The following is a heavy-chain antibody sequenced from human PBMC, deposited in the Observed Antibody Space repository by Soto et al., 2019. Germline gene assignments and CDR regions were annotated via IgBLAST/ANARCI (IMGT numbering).Heavy chain of an antibody. D-gene: IGHD3-16*01. CDR2: INPSGGGT. CDR3: TRDRGTSMITKLFDY. CDR1: GYTFTSYY. V-gene: IGHV1-46*03. Sequence: ASVKVSCKTSGYTFTSYYLHWVRQAPGQGLEWMGIINPSGGGTSYAKKFPSRVTMTIDSSTSTVYMELSSLIYDDTAVYYCTRDRGTSMITKLFDYWGQGTLVTVSS. J-gene: IGHJ4*02.